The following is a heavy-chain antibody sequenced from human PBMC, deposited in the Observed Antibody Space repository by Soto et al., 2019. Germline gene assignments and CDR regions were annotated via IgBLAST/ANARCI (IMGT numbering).Heavy chain of an antibody. CDR1: GGSISSSSYY. J-gene: IGHJ4*02. D-gene: IGHD1-26*01. CDR2: IYYSGST. Sequence: SETLSLTCTVSGGSISSSSYYWGWIRQPPGKGLEWIGSIYYSGSTYYNPSLKSRVTISVDTSKNQFSLKLSSVTAADTAVYYCVETGIVGATSFDYWGQGTLVTVSS. V-gene: IGHV4-39*01. CDR3: VETGIVGATSFDY.